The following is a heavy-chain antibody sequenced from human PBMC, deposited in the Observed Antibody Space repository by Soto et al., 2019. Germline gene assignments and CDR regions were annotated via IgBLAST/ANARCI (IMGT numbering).Heavy chain of an antibody. D-gene: IGHD3-10*01. CDR1: GFTVSSNY. CDR3: ARDGRFGELYPHYYYYYGMDV. CDR2: IYSGGST. Sequence: GGSLRLSCAASGFTVSSNYMSWVRQAPGKGLEWVSVIYSGGSTYYADSVKGRFTISRHNSKNTLYLQMNSLRAEDTAVYYCARDGRFGELYPHYYYYYGMDVWGQGTTVTVSS. V-gene: IGHV3-53*04. J-gene: IGHJ6*02.